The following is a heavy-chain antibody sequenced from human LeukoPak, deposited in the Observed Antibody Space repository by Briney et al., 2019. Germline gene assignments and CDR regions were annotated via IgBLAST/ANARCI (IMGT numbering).Heavy chain of an antibody. V-gene: IGHV3-15*01. CDR2: IKSKTDGGTT. CDR1: GFTFSSYW. CDR3: ARDANHCSGGSCYDY. Sequence: PGGSLRLSRAASGFTFSSYWMSWVRQAPGKGLEWVGRIKSKTDGGTTDYAAPVKGRFTISRDNSKNTLYLQMNSLRTEDTAVYYCARDANHCSGGSCYDYWGQGTLVTVSS. J-gene: IGHJ4*02. D-gene: IGHD2-15*01.